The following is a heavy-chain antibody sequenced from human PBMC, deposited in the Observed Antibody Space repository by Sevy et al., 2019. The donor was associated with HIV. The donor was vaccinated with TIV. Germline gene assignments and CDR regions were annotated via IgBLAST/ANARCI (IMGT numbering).Heavy chain of an antibody. CDR3: AHGRGYTSPRVFDF. CDR1: EFTFSSYV. Sequence: GGSLRLSCAASEFTFSSYVISWVRQAPGRGLEWVSGISGNGGSTYYADSVKGRFTISRDNSKNTLYLQMHSLRVEDTAVYYCAHGRGYTSPRVFDFWGQGTLVTVSS. V-gene: IGHV3-23*01. CDR2: ISGNGGST. J-gene: IGHJ4*02. D-gene: IGHD5-18*01.